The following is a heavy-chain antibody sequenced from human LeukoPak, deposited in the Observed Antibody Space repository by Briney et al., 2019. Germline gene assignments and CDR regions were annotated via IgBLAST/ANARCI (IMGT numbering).Heavy chain of an antibody. Sequence: GGSLRLSCAASGFTVRSNYVSWVRQAPGKGLEWVSDIYSGDNTYYADSVKGRFTISRDNSKNTLYLQMHSLRAEDTAVYYCARGVSYGSGSYIGDPWGQGTLVTVSS. CDR2: IYSGDNT. V-gene: IGHV3-53*01. J-gene: IGHJ5*02. CDR1: GFTVRSNY. CDR3: ARGVSYGSGSYIGDP. D-gene: IGHD3-10*01.